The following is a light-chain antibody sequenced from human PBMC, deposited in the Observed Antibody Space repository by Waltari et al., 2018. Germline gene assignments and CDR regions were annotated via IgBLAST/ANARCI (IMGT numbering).Light chain of an antibody. V-gene: IGKV3-11*01. CDR2: DAS. J-gene: IGKJ4*01. CDR3: QQYSLWPVT. CDR1: QNVYGY. Sequence: EIVMTQSPATLSLSPGERVPLPCRASQNVYGYLVWYQQKPGQAPRLLIYDASNRATGIPARFSGSGSGTDFSLTITSLEPEDSAVYYCQQYSLWPVTFGGGTKVEI.